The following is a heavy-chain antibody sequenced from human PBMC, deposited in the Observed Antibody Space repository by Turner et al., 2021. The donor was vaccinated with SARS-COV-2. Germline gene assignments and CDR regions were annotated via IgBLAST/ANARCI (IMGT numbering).Heavy chain of an antibody. CDR1: GGSISNSH. V-gene: IGHV4-59*08. CDR2: FYHGGVT. D-gene: IGHD5-18*01. Sequence: QEQLQESGPGRVEPSETRSLTCPVSGGSISNSHWSWIRQPPGKGLEWIGYFYHGGVTKYTPSLKSRVTIAVDTSKTQYSLILSSVTAADTAGYYCARLYTYAEFYFDYWGQGALVTVSS. CDR3: ARLYTYAEFYFDY. J-gene: IGHJ4*02.